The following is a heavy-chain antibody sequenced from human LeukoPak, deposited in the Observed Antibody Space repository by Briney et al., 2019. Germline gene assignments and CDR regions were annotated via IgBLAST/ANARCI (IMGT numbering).Heavy chain of an antibody. J-gene: IGHJ6*03. Sequence: PSETLSLICNVSGASTSDNNFYWNGIRQPAGESLEWIGRTFNGGSPNYNPSLISRVTISMDTSTNQFSLKLNSVTAADTAIYYYARGVVSPRFFDYLDVWGKGTPVTVSS. CDR1: GASTSDNNFY. V-gene: IGHV4-61*02. D-gene: IGHD2-2*01. CDR2: TFNGGSP. CDR3: ARGVVSPRFFDYLDV.